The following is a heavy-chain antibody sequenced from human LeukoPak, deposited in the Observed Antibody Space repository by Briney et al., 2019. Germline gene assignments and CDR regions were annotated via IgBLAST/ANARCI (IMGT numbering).Heavy chain of an antibody. Sequence: ASVKVSCKASGYTFTGYYIHWVRQAPGQGLEWMGWINPNSGGTNYAQKFQGRVTVTRDTSISTAYMELSSLSSDDTAVYYCARADIVVVVAADYYFDYWGQGTLVTVSS. CDR3: ARADIVVVVAADYYFDY. CDR1: GYTFTGYY. J-gene: IGHJ4*02. V-gene: IGHV1-2*02. D-gene: IGHD2-15*01. CDR2: INPNSGGT.